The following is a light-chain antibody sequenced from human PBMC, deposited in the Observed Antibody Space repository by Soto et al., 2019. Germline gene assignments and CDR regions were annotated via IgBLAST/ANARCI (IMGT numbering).Light chain of an antibody. CDR3: SSYTVSTTLVL. J-gene: IGLJ3*02. Sequence: QSALTQPASVSGSPGQSITISCTGTSSDVGGYNFVSWYQQHPGKPPKLIIYAVNNRPSGVSDRFSASKSGNTASRTISGLQAEDEADYYCSSYTVSTTLVLFGGGTKVTVL. CDR2: AVN. CDR1: SSDVGGYNF. V-gene: IGLV2-14*01.